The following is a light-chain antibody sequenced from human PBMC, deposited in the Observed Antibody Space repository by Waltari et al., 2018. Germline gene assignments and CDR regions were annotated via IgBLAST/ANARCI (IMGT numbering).Light chain of an antibody. V-gene: IGLV1-40*01. CDR1: SSHIGAGHD. J-gene: IGLJ3*02. CDR3: QSFDIRLSGGVV. Sequence: QSVLTQPPSMSGAPGQRVTISCTGSSSHIGAGHDEHWYQVFPGTAPKLLIDGNNNRPSGVPDRFSGSKSDTSASLAIGGLQAEDEADYYCQSFDIRLSGGVVFGGGTKVTVL. CDR2: GNN.